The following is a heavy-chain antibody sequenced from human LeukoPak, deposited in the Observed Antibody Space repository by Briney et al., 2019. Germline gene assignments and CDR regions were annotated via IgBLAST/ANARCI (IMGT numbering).Heavy chain of an antibody. CDR3: ARDCPCRSGYLDYYYGMDV. V-gene: IGHV3-48*03. J-gene: IGHJ6*02. CDR2: ISSSGSTI. Sequence: GGSLRLSCAASGFTFSSYEMNWVRQAPGKGLEWVSYISSSGSTIYYADSVKGRFTISRDNAKNSLYLQMNSLRAEDTAVYYCARDCPCRSGYLDYYYGMDVWGQGTTVTVSS. CDR1: GFTFSSYE. D-gene: IGHD3-22*01.